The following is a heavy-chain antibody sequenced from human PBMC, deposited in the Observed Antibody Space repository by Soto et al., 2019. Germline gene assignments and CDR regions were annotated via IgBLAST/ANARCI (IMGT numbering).Heavy chain of an antibody. CDR1: GLTFSSYW. J-gene: IGHJ4*02. D-gene: IGHD4-17*01. V-gene: IGHV3-74*01. Sequence: EVQLVESGGGLVQPGGSLRLSCAASGLTFSSYWMHWVRQAPGKGLVWVSRINSDGSSTNYADSVKGRFTISRDNAKNTLYLQMNSLRAEDTAVYYSALSYTVTTDYWGQGTLVTVSS. CDR2: INSDGSST. CDR3: ALSYTVTTDY.